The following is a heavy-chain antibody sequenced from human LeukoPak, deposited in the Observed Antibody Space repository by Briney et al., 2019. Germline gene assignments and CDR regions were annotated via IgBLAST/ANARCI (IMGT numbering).Heavy chain of an antibody. D-gene: IGHD4/OR15-4a*01. CDR3: AKERDYGPADY. CDR2: LSRSGGST. V-gene: IGHV3-23*01. CDR1: GFIFNKHA. J-gene: IGHJ4*02. Sequence: PGGSLRLSCAASGFIFNKHAMSWVRQAPGKGLEWVSGLSRSGGSTDYADSVKGRFTVSRDNSKNTLFLQMNSLRAEDTAIYYCAKERDYGPADYWGQGTLVTVSS.